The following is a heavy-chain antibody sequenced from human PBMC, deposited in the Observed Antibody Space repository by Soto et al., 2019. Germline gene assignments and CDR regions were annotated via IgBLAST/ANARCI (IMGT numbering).Heavy chain of an antibody. CDR2: IIPIFGTA. CDR1: GGTFSSYA. D-gene: IGHD6-19*01. J-gene: IGHJ4*02. V-gene: IGHV1-69*06. Sequence: QVQLVQSGAEVKTPGSSVKVSCQASGGTFSSYAISWVRQAPGQGLEWMGGIIPIFGTANCAQKFQGRVTITSDKSTSTAYMELSSLRPEYKAVYYCERGSWQVGFAYWGQGTLVTVST. CDR3: ERGSWQVGFAY.